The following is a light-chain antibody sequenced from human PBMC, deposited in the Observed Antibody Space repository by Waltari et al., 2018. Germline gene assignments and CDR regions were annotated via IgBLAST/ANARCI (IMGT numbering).Light chain of an antibody. Sequence: EIVLTQSPGTLSLSPGERATLSCRASQSVTNNSLAWYQQKRGQAPRALIYGASSRASGVPDRFSGSGSGTDFTLTISRLEPEDFAVYYCQQYGTSLSTFGQGTRVEIK. J-gene: IGKJ1*01. V-gene: IGKV3-20*01. CDR3: QQYGTSLST. CDR1: QSVTNNS. CDR2: GAS.